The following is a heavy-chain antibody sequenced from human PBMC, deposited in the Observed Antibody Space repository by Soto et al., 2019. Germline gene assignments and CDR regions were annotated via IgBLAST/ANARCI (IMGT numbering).Heavy chain of an antibody. CDR3: ARSSYDFWSGYSPFDY. CDR2: ISYDGSNK. D-gene: IGHD3-3*01. CDR1: GFTFSSYA. V-gene: IGHV3-30-3*01. J-gene: IGHJ4*02. Sequence: QVQLVESGGGVVQPGRSLRLSCAASGFTFSSYAMHWVRQAPGKGLEWLAVISYDGSNKYYADSVKGRFTISRDNSKNTLYLQMNSLRAEDTAVYYCARSSYDFWSGYSPFDYWGQGTLVTVSS.